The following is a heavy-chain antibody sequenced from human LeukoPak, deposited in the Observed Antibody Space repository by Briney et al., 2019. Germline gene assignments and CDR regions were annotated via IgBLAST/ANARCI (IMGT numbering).Heavy chain of an antibody. CDR1: GGSFSGYY. Sequence: PSETLSLTCAVYGGSFSGYYWSWIRQPPGKGLEWIGEINHSGSTNYNPSLKSRVTISVDTSKNQFSLKLSSVTAADTAVYYCARGRGYSYGSHYYFDYWGQGTLVTVSS. V-gene: IGHV4-34*01. J-gene: IGHJ4*02. D-gene: IGHD5-18*01. CDR2: INHSGST. CDR3: ARGRGYSYGSHYYFDY.